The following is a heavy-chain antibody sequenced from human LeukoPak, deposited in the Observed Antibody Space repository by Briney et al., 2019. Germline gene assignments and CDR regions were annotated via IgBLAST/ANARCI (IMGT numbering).Heavy chain of an antibody. V-gene: IGHV4-59*08. D-gene: IGHD5-18*01. CDR1: GGSISSYY. Sequence: SETLSLTCTVSGGSISSYYWSWLRQPPGKGLEWLGYIYYSGSTNYNPSLKSRVTISVDTSKNQFSLKLSSVTAADTAVYYCARHRFSSDTAMVWWFDPWGQGTLVTVAS. CDR2: IYYSGST. J-gene: IGHJ5*02. CDR3: ARHRFSSDTAMVWWFDP.